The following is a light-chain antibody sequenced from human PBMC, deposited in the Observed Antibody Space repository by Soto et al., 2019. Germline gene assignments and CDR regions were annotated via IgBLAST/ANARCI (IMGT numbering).Light chain of an antibody. Sequence: DVLMTQSPSTLSASVGDRLTITCRASQRISTWLAWYQQKPGKAPTLLISDASTLESGVPSRFRGSVSGTEFTLTISSLQPDDFATYYCHQYNTYPWTFGQGTKVEI. V-gene: IGKV1-5*01. CDR3: HQYNTYPWT. J-gene: IGKJ1*01. CDR2: DAS. CDR1: QRISTW.